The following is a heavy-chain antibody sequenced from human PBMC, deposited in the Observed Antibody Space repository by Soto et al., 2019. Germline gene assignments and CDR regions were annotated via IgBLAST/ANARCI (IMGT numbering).Heavy chain of an antibody. J-gene: IGHJ5*02. D-gene: IGHD6-19*01. CDR1: GGSFSGYY. CDR2: INHSGST. V-gene: IGHV4-34*01. CDR3: ARRSSGWLGDWFDP. Sequence: SETLSLTCAVYGGSFSGYYWSWIRQPPGKGLEWIGEINHSGSTNYNPSLKSRVTISVDTSKNQFSLKLSSVTAADTAVYYCARRSSGWLGDWFDPWGQGTLVTVSS.